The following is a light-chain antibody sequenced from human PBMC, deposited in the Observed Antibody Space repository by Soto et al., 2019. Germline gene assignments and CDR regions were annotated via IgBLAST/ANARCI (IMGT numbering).Light chain of an antibody. CDR1: QSVSSKY. CDR2: DTS. CDR3: QQRSNWPRT. V-gene: IGKV3D-20*02. J-gene: IGKJ1*01. Sequence: VLTQSPSILSLYPGDRATLSYRASQSVSSKYIAWYQQKPGQTPRLLIYDTSIRATGIPARFSGSGSGTDFTLTISSLEPEDFAVYYCQQRSNWPRTFGQGTKVDIK.